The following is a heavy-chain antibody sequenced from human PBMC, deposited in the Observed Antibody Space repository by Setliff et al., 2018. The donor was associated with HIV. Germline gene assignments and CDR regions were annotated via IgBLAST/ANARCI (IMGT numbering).Heavy chain of an antibody. J-gene: IGHJ4*02. V-gene: IGHV1-46*01. CDR3: ARGWEGGMDY. D-gene: IGHD1-26*01. Sequence: GASVKVSCKAPENTFSNYYLHWVRQAPGQGLEWMGIINPSGGRTNYAQKFQGRVTMTGDTSTNTLYMELSSLRSEDTAVYYCARGWEGGMDYWGQGTLVTVSS. CDR1: ENTFSNYY. CDR2: INPSGGRT.